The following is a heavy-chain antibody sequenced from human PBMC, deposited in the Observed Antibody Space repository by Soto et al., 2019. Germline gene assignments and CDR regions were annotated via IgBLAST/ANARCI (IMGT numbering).Heavy chain of an antibody. D-gene: IGHD3-10*01. J-gene: IGHJ4*02. CDR2: IIPIFGTA. CDR1: GGTFSSYA. Sequence: QVQLVQSGAEVKKPGSSVKVSCKASGGTFSSYAISWVRQAPGQWLEWMGGIIPIFGTATYAQKFQVRVTITAVESTSTAYMELSSLRSEDTAVYYCASGWLTYYYGSGRYYYFAYWGQGTLVTVSS. CDR3: ASGWLTYYYGSGRYYYFAY. V-gene: IGHV1-69*01.